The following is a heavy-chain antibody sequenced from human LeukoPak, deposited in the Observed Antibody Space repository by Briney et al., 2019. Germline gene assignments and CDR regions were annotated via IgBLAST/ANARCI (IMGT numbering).Heavy chain of an antibody. J-gene: IGHJ1*01. V-gene: IGHV4-39*01. Sequence: SETLSLTCAVYGGSFSGYYWGWIRQPPGKGLEWIGSIYYRGSTYYNPSLKSRVTISVDTSKNQFSLKLSSVTAADTAVYYCASIYYDSSGYYGDFQHWGQGTLVTVSS. CDR3: ASIYYDSSGYYGDFQH. CDR1: GGSFSGYY. D-gene: IGHD3-22*01. CDR2: IYYRGST.